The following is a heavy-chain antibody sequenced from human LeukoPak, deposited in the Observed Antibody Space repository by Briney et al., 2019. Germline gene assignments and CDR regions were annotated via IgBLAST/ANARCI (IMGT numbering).Heavy chain of an antibody. Sequence: PSETLSLTCAVYGGSFSGYYWSWIRQPPGKGLEWIGRISTSGTTNYNSSLKSRVTMSVDTSKNQVSLNLTSVTAADTAVYFCAREGGTYRFLDYWGQGTLVTVSS. D-gene: IGHD1-1*01. CDR2: ISTSGTT. V-gene: IGHV4-34*11. J-gene: IGHJ4*02. CDR3: AREGGTYRFLDY. CDR1: GGSFSGYY.